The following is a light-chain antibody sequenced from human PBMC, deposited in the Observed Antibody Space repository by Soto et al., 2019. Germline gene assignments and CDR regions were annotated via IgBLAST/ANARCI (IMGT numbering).Light chain of an antibody. CDR1: QSVSSY. CDR3: QQRSNWPPWT. CDR2: DAS. Sequence: EIVLTQSPATLSLSPGERATISCRASQSVSSYLAWYQQKPGQAPRLLIYDASNRATGIPARFSGSGSGTDFTLTISSLEPEDFAVYYCQQRSNWPPWTFGRGTKVEIK. J-gene: IGKJ1*01. V-gene: IGKV3-11*01.